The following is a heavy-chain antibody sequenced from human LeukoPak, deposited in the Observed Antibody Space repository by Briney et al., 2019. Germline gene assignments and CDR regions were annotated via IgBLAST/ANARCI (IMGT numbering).Heavy chain of an antibody. D-gene: IGHD3-16*02. CDR2: IIPILGIA. V-gene: IGHV1-69*02. J-gene: IGHJ3*02. CDR3: ARPLRYPASHPAFDI. Sequence: SMKFSCKASRATFSSYTISWVRQAPGQRLEWIAMIIPILGIANYAQKFQGRVTITSDKSTSTAYMNLSSLRSEDTAVYYCARPLRYPASHPAFDIWGQGIMVTVSS. CDR1: RATFSSYT.